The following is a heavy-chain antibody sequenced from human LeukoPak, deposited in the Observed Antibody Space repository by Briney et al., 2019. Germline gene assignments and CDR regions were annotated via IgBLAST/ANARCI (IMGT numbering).Heavy chain of an antibody. CDR1: GYTFTSYG. CDR3: ARGKPTTYYYGSGSYLSRQDAFDI. J-gene: IGHJ3*02. D-gene: IGHD3-10*01. Sequence: ASVKVSCKASGYTFTSYGISWVRQAPGQGLEWMGWISAYNGNTNYAQKLQGRVTMTTDTSTSTAYMELRSLRSDDTAVYYCARGKPTTYYYGSGSYLSRQDAFDIWGQGTMVTVSS. CDR2: ISAYNGNT. V-gene: IGHV1-18*01.